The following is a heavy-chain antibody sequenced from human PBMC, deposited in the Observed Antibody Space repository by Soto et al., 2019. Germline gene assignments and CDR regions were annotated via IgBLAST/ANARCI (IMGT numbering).Heavy chain of an antibody. Sequence: EVQLVESGGGLVKPGGSLRLSCAASGFTFSTYSMSWVRQAPGRGLEWVSSISSATSYTYYADSVKGRFTISRDNAQNSLDLQMNSLRAEDTAVYYCARVPCALKSGWFGPWGQGTLVNVSS. CDR2: ISSATSYT. J-gene: IGHJ5*02. CDR3: ARVPCALKSGWFGP. CDR1: GFTFSTYS. V-gene: IGHV3-21*01.